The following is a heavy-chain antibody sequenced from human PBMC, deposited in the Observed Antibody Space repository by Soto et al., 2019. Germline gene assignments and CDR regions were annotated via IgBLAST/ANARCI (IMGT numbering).Heavy chain of an antibody. CDR2: IYYSGST. V-gene: IGHV4-59*01. Sequence: SETLSLTCTVPGGSISSYYWSWIRQPPGKGLEWIGYIYYSGSTNYNPSLKSRVTISVDTSKNQFSLKLSSVTAADTAVYYCAGSTYYYDSSGYPDYYGMDVWGQGTTVTVSS. CDR3: AGSTYYYDSSGYPDYYGMDV. CDR1: GGSISSYY. D-gene: IGHD3-22*01. J-gene: IGHJ6*02.